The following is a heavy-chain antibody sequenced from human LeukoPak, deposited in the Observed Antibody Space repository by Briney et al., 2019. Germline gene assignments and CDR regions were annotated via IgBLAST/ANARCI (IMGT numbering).Heavy chain of an antibody. J-gene: IGHJ4*02. CDR3: ARQYSSGWYRLPYYFDY. CDR1: GYSISSGYY. V-gene: IGHV4-38-2*01. D-gene: IGHD6-19*01. CDR2: IYHSGST. Sequence: SETLSLTCAVSGYSISSGYYWDWIRPPPGKGLEWIRSIYHSGSTYYNPSLKSRVTISVDTSKNQFSLKLSSVTAADPAVYYCARQYSSGWYRLPYYFDYWGQGTLVTVSS.